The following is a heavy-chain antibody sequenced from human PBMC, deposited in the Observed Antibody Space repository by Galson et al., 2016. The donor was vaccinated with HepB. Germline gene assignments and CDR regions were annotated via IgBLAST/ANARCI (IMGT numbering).Heavy chain of an antibody. CDR3: AREYSTGYYERFLAKRARRGFDY. J-gene: IGHJ4*02. CDR1: WDSVSSNSAA. CDR2: TYYRAKWYN. V-gene: IGHV6-1*01. Sequence: CAISWDSVSSNSAAWNWIRQSPSRGLEWLGRTYYRAKWYNDYAVSVKSRITINVDTSKNRFSLQLNSVTPEDTAVYYCAREYSTGYYERFLAKRARRGFDYWGQGTLVTVSS. D-gene: IGHD6-19*01.